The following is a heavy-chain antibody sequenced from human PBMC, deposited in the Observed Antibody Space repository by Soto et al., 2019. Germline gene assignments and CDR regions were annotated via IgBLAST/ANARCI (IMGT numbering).Heavy chain of an antibody. D-gene: IGHD3-3*01. J-gene: IGHJ4*02. CDR3: ARVRGGTREWYWFAY. Sequence: QVHLPQSGAEVKKPGSSVKVSCKVSGGTFSTYPISWVRQAPGQGLEWVGEISPIFATSNVAQKFKGRVTITADKSTSTSFMEVSSLRPEDTALYYCARVRGGTREWYWFAYWGQGTLVTVSS. CDR1: GGTFSTYP. V-gene: IGHV1-69*06. CDR2: ISPIFATS.